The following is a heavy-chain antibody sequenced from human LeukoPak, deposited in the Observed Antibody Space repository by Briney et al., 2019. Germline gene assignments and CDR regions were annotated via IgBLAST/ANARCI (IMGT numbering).Heavy chain of an antibody. CDR1: GGSFSGYY. J-gene: IGHJ3*02. V-gene: IGHV4-34*01. D-gene: IGHD5/OR15-5a*01. CDR3: ARDSKSTADAFDI. CDR2: INHSGST. Sequence: SETVSLTCAVYGGSFSGYYWSWIRQPPGKGLEWIGEINHSGSTNYNPSLKSRVTISVDTSKNQFSLKLSSVTAADTAMYYCARDSKSTADAFDIWGQGTMVTVSS.